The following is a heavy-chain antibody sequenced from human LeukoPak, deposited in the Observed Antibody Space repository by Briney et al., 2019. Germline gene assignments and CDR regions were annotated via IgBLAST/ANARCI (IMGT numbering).Heavy chain of an antibody. J-gene: IGHJ4*02. CDR3: ARGATAWVHFDS. Sequence: SETLSLTCTVSGGSASSSYWIWIRQPPGKGLEWIGYIYHSGSTSYNPSLKSRVTMSLDTSKKQSSLRLSSVTAADTAVYYCARGATAWVHFDSWGQGTLVTVSS. CDR1: GGSASSSY. CDR2: IYHSGST. D-gene: IGHD1-26*01. V-gene: IGHV4-59*02.